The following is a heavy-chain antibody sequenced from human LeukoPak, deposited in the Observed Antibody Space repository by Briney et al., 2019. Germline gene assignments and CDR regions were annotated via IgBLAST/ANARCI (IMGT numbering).Heavy chain of an antibody. CDR3: ARWAMTTVVRESWYFDL. V-gene: IGHV4-61*02. CDR1: GGSISSGSYY. CDR2: IYTSGST. Sequence: SETLSLTCTVSGGSISSGSYYWSWIRQPAGKGLEWIGRIYTSGSTNYNPSLKSRVTISVDTSKNQFSLKLSSVTAADTAVYYCARWAMTTVVRESWYFDLWGRGTLVTVSS. J-gene: IGHJ2*01. D-gene: IGHD4-23*01.